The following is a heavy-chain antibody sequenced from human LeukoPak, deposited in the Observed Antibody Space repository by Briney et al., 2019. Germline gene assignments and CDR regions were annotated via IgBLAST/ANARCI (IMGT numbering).Heavy chain of an antibody. J-gene: IGHJ4*02. CDR3: ARLDGSGRLKGILDY. V-gene: IGHV3-7*01. CDR2: IKQDGSEK. CDR1: GFTFSSYW. D-gene: IGHD3-10*01. Sequence: GGSLRLSCAASGFTFSSYWMSWIRQAPGKGLEWVANIKQDGSEKYYVDSVKGRFTISRYNAKNSLYLQMNSLRAEDTAVYYCARLDGSGRLKGILDYWGQGTLVTVSS.